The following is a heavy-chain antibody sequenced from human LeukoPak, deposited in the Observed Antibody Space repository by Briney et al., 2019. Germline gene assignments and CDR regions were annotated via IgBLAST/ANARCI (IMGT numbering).Heavy chain of an antibody. CDR2: INPSGGST. D-gene: IGHD6-6*01. CDR1: GYTFTSYY. CDR3: ARVPPYSSSSEWFDP. J-gene: IGHJ5*02. Sequence: ASVKVSCKASGYTFTSYYMHWVRQAPGQGLEWMGIINPSGGSTSYAQKFQGRVTMTTDTSTSTAYMELRSLRSDDTAVYYCARVPPYSSSSEWFDPWGQGTLVTVSS. V-gene: IGHV1-46*01.